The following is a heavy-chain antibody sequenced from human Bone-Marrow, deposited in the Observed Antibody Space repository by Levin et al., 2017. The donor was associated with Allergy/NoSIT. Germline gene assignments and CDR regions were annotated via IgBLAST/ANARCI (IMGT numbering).Heavy chain of an antibody. V-gene: IGHV3-20*04. J-gene: IGHJ3*01. D-gene: IGHD1-7*01. Sequence: LSLTCAASQFLFDDPGMSWVRPAPGKGLEWVSGITWNSGTTGYADSVKGRFTISRDNAKNTLYLQMNSLRVEDTALYYCARVGNYAVVADAFDLWGQGTMVTVSS. CDR3: ARVGNYAVVADAFDL. CDR2: ITWNSGTT. CDR1: QFLFDDPG.